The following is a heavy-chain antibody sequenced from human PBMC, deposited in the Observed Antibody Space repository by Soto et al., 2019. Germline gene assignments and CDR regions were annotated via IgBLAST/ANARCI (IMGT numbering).Heavy chain of an antibody. V-gene: IGHV1-69*01. CDR3: AREYYYDSSGYYFDY. CDR2: IIPIFGTA. D-gene: IGHD3-22*01. J-gene: IGHJ4*02. Sequence: GLEWMGGIIPIFGTANYAQKFQGRVTITADESTSTAYMELSSLRSEDTAVYYCAREYYYDSSGYYFDYWGQGTLVTVSS.